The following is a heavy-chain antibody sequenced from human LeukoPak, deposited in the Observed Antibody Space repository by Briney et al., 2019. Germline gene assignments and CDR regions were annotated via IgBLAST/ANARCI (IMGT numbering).Heavy chain of an antibody. CDR1: GGSISSYY. V-gene: IGHV4-59*01. CDR3: AGDDYDHGFDY. Sequence: SETLSLTCTVSGGSISSYYWSWIRQPPGKGLEWIGYISYSGSTNYNPSLKSRVTISVDTSKNQFSLKLSSVTAADTAVYYCAGDDYDHGFDYWGQGTLVTVSS. D-gene: IGHD4-17*01. J-gene: IGHJ4*02. CDR2: ISYSGST.